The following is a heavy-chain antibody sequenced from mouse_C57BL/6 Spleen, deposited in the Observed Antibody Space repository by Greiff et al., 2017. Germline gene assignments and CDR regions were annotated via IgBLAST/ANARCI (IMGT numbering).Heavy chain of an antibody. CDR1: GYTFTSYW. CDR2: IHPSDSDT. J-gene: IGHJ2*01. CDR3: AIRDYGSSNDY. D-gene: IGHD1-1*01. Sequence: QVQLQQPGAELVKPGASVKVSCKASGYTFTSYWMHWVKQRPGQGLEWIGRIHPSDSDTNYNQTFKGKATLTVDKSTSKAYMPRSSMTSEDSAVYCCAIRDYGSSNDYWGQGTTLTVSS. V-gene: IGHV1-74*01.